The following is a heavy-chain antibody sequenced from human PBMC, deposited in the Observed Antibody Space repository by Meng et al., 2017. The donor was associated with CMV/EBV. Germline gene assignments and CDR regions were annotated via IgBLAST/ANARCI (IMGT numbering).Heavy chain of an antibody. V-gene: IGHV1-2*02. J-gene: IGHJ4*01. CDR2: INPNDDT. Sequence: QLQLVQSAAEMKKPGTSVKVYCKASGYNITDYYIHWVRQAPGKGFQWMGWINPNDDTNYAQNFQGRVTMTRDMSINTIYMELSRLTSEDTAVYYCARSSGWSRFDYWGHGTLVTVDS. CDR3: ARSSGWSRFDY. CDR1: GYNITDYY. D-gene: IGHD6-19*01.